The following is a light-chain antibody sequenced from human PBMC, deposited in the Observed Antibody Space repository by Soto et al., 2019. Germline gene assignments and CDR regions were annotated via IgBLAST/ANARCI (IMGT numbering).Light chain of an antibody. CDR1: QGIGSH. CDR3: LPLDTYPII. Sequence: DIQLTQSPSFLSASIGDRITITCRASQGIGSHLACYQHKPGEAPKLLIYESSTVQSGVPQRFSGSGAGTEFTLTISHLQPEDFATYYCLPLDTYPIIFGQGTRLEIK. J-gene: IGKJ5*01. CDR2: ESS. V-gene: IGKV1-9*01.